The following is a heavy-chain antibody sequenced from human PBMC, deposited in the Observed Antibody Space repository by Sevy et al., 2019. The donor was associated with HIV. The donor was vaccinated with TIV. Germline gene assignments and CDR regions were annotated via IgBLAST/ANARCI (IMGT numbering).Heavy chain of an antibody. D-gene: IGHD4-17*01. Sequence: GGFLRLSCAASGFTFSSYAMSCVRQAPGKGLEWISAISGSGGSTYYADSVKGRFTISRDNSKNTLYLQMNSLRAEDTAVYYCAKIYPSADYGDYDPKIRWYYFDYWGQGTLVTVSS. J-gene: IGHJ4*02. CDR1: GFTFSSYA. CDR2: ISGSGGST. CDR3: AKIYPSADYGDYDPKIRWYYFDY. V-gene: IGHV3-23*01.